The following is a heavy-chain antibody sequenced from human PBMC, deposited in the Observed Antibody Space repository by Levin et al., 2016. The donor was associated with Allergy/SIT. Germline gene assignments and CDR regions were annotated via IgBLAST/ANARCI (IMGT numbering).Heavy chain of an antibody. D-gene: IGHD2-21*01. Sequence: SETLSLTCTVSGGSVNSDSFYWSWIRQPPGKGLEWIGYIYYSGSANYNPSLKSRVTISVDTSKNQFSLKLNSVTAADTAVYYCARVFAGYSVVGGYSYSYMDVWGKGTTVTVSS. CDR2: IYYSGSA. V-gene: IGHV4-61*01. CDR3: ARVFAGYSVVGGYSYSYMDV. CDR1: GGSVNSDSFY. J-gene: IGHJ6*03.